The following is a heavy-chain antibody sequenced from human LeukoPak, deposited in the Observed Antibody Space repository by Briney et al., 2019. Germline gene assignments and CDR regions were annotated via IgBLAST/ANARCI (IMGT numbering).Heavy chain of an antibody. V-gene: IGHV3-30*18. CDR2: ISYDGSNK. Sequence: HPGGSLRLSCAASGFTFSSYGMHWVRQAPGKGLEWVAVISYDGSNKYYADSVKGRFTISRDNSKNTLYLQMNSLRAEDTAVYYCAKDPGGDRYYFDYWGQGTLVTVSS. D-gene: IGHD2-21*02. CDR3: AKDPGGDRYYFDY. J-gene: IGHJ4*02. CDR1: GFTFSSYG.